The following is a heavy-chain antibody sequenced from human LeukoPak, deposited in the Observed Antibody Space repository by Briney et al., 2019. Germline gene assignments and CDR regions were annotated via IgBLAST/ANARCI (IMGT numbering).Heavy chain of an antibody. V-gene: IGHV4-31*03. D-gene: IGHD3-10*01. CDR1: GGSISSGGYY. J-gene: IGHJ6*02. CDR3: ARDHRWFGSKAYYGMDV. CDR2: IYYSGST. Sequence: KPSETLSLTCTVSGGSISSGGYYWSWIRQHPGKGLEWIGYIYYSGSTYYNPSLKSRVTISVDTSKNQFSLKLSSVTAADTAVYYCARDHRWFGSKAYYGMDVWGQGTTVTVSS.